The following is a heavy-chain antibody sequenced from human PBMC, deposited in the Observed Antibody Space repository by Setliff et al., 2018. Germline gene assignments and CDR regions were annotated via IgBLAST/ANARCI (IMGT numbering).Heavy chain of an antibody. V-gene: IGHV1-3*01. CDR2: INAGNGNT. Sequence: GASVKVSCKASGYTFTSYAMHWVRQAPGQRLEWMGWINAGNGNTKYSQKFQGRVTITRDTSASTAYMELSSLRSEDTAVYYCARTMITFGGVIVHAFDIWGQGTMVTVS. CDR1: GYTFTSYA. CDR3: ARTMITFGGVIVHAFDI. J-gene: IGHJ3*02. D-gene: IGHD3-16*02.